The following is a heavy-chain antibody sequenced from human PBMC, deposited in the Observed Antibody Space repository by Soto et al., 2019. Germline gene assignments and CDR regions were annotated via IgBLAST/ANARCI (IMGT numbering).Heavy chain of an antibody. CDR3: AKAKYSSGWYSFDY. CDR2: ISWNSGSI. CDR1: GFTFDDYA. D-gene: IGHD6-19*01. V-gene: IGHV3-9*01. J-gene: IGHJ4*02. Sequence: SLRLSCAASGFTFDDYAMHWVRQAPGKGLEWVSGISWNSGSIGYADSVKGRSTISRDNAKNSLYLQMNSLRAEDTALYYCAKAKYSSGWYSFDYWGQGTLVTVSS.